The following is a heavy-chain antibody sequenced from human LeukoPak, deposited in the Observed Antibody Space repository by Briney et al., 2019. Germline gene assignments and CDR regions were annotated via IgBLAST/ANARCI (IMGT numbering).Heavy chain of an antibody. D-gene: IGHD3-22*01. CDR2: INHSGST. J-gene: IGHJ4*02. CDR1: GGSFSGYY. V-gene: IGHV4-34*01. CDR3: ARDYYDSSGYYYGLDY. Sequence: PSETLSLTCAVYGGSFSGYYWTWIRQPPGKGLEWIGEINHSGSTNYNPSLKSRVTISVDTSKNQFSLKLSSVTAADTAVYYCARDYYDSSGYYYGLDYWGQGTLVTVSS.